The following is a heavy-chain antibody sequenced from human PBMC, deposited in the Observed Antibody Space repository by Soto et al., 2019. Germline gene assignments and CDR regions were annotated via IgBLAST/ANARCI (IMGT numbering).Heavy chain of an antibody. CDR2: IFHSGST. V-gene: IGHV4-4*02. J-gene: IGHJ4*02. CDR1: GGSVSSSNW. CDR3: ARDQMAGSYFDY. Sequence: QVQLQESGPGLVKPSGTLSLTCAVSGGSVSSSNWWNWVRQPPGKGLEWIGEIFHSGSTNYNPSLKSRVTISVGKSKNQFSLRLSSVTAADTAVYYCARDQMAGSYFDYWGQGTLVTVSS. D-gene: IGHD6-19*01.